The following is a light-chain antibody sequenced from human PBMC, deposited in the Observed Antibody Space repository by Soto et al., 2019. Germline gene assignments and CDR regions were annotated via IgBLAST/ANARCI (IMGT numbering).Light chain of an antibody. CDR1: QSVSSY. CDR3: QPRSNWPLT. CDR2: AAS. V-gene: IGKV3-11*01. J-gene: IGKJ4*01. Sequence: EIVLTQSPATLSLSPGDRATLSCRASQSVSSYLAWYQQKPGQAPRLLIYAASNLATGIPARFSGSGSGTDFPLTISSQEPEDFAVYYCQPRSNWPLTFGGGTKVEIK.